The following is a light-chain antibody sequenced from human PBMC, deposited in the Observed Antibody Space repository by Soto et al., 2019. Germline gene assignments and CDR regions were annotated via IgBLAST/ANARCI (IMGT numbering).Light chain of an antibody. CDR3: SSYRSNSVL. CDR2: EVT. V-gene: IGLV2-14*01. CDR1: SSDVGRDKY. J-gene: IGLJ3*02. Sequence: QSSLTQPASVSGSPGQSITISCTGTSSDVGRDKYVSWYQQHPGKAPKLMIYEVTHRPSGVSKRFSGSTSGNTASLTSSGRQAEDEDDYNCSSYRSNSVLFGGGTKSTAL.